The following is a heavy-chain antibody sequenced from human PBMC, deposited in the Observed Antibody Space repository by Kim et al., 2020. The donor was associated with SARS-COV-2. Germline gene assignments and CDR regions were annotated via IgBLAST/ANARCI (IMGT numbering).Heavy chain of an antibody. D-gene: IGHD1-26*01. J-gene: IGHJ6*03. CDR2: VTWNGVTT. CDR1: GFTFEDFS. CDR3: AKQMWEYMDV. Sequence: GGSLRLSCAASGFTFEDFSMHWVRQAPGKGLEWVSLVTWNGVTTYYADSVKGRFTVSRDNSKDSLYLQMNSLRPEDTALYYCAKQMWEYMDVWGKGPRSPSL. V-gene: IGHV3-43*01.